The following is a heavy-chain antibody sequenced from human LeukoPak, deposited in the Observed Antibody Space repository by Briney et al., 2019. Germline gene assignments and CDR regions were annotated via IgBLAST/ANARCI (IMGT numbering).Heavy chain of an antibody. D-gene: IGHD7-27*01. V-gene: IGHV1-69*13. CDR3: ARAPTGDWYFDL. Sequence: ASVKVSCKASGGTFSSYAISWVRQAPGQGLEWMGGIIPIFGTANCAQKFQGRVTITADESTSTAYMELSSLRSEDTAVYYCARAPTGDWYFDLWGRGTLVTVSS. CDR2: IIPIFGTA. CDR1: GGTFSSYA. J-gene: IGHJ2*01.